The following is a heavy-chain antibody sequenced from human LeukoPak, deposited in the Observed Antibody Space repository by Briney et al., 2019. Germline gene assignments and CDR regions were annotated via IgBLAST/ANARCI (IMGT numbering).Heavy chain of an antibody. Sequence: GESLKISCKASGYTFTNYWIGWVRQMPGKGLEWMGIIYPGDSDTRYSPSFQGQVTISADKSISTAYLQWSSLKASDTAMYYCARQRQQLVGTYYYYYGMDVWGQGTTVTVSS. J-gene: IGHJ6*02. CDR2: IYPGDSDT. D-gene: IGHD6-13*01. V-gene: IGHV5-51*01. CDR1: GYTFTNYW. CDR3: ARQRQQLVGTYYYYYGMDV.